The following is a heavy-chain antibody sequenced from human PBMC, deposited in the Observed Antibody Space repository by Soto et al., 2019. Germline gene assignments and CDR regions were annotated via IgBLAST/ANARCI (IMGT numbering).Heavy chain of an antibody. J-gene: IGHJ3*02. V-gene: IGHV3-13*01. CDR1: GFTFSSYD. CDR2: IGTAGDT. CDR3: ARGGEYSYGHTDAFDS. Sequence: EVQLVESGGGLVQPGGSLRLSCAASGFTFSSYDMHWVRQATGKGLEWVSAIGTAGDTYYPGSVKGRFTISRENAKSSWYLQMNSLRAEDTAVYYCARGGEYSYGHTDAFDSWGQGTMVTVSS. D-gene: IGHD5-18*01.